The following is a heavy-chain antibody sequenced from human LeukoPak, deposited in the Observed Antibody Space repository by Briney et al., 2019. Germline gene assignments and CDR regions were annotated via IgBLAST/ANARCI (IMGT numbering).Heavy chain of an antibody. J-gene: IGHJ6*03. Sequence: GGSLRLSCAASGFTFDDYGMSWVRQAPGKGLEWVSGINWNGGSTGYADSVKGRFTISRDNAKNSLYLQMNSLRAEDTAVYFCARRYSSGWSLPRNYMDVWGKGSTVTVSS. CDR1: GFTFDDYG. CDR3: ARRYSSGWSLPRNYMDV. D-gene: IGHD6-19*01. V-gene: IGHV3-20*04. CDR2: INWNGGST.